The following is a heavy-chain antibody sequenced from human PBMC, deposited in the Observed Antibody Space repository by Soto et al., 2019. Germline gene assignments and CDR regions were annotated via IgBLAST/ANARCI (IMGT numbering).Heavy chain of an antibody. CDR3: ARTPHILTGYYLDY. CDR1: GFTFSSYG. J-gene: IGHJ4*02. V-gene: IGHV3-33*01. CDR2: IWYDGSNK. Sequence: GVLRLSCAASGFTFSSYGMHWVRQAPGKGLEWVAVIWYDGSNKYYADSVKGRFTISRDNSKNTLYLQMNSLRAEDTAVYYCARTPHILTGYYLDYWGQGTLVTVSS. D-gene: IGHD3-9*01.